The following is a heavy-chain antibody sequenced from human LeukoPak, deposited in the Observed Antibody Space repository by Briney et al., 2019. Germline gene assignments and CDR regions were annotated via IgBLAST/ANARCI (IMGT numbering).Heavy chain of an antibody. CDR2: IYWDDDK. J-gene: IGHJ5*02. D-gene: IGHD3-22*01. Sequence: SGPTLVKPTQPLTLTFTFSGFSLSTSGVGVGWIRQPPGKALEWLSLIYWDDDKRYSPSLKSRLTITKDTSKNQVVLTMTNMDPVDTATYYCAHRRHYYDSSGYRFDPWGQGTLVTVSS. CDR3: AHRRHYYDSSGYRFDP. V-gene: IGHV2-5*02. CDR1: GFSLSTSGVG.